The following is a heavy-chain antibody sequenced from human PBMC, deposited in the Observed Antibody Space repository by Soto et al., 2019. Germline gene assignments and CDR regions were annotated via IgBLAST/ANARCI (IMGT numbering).Heavy chain of an antibody. CDR2: IWYDGSNK. J-gene: IGHJ6*02. Sequence: PGGSLRLSCAASGFTFDDYAMHWVRQAPGKGLEWVAVIWYDGSNKYYADSVKGRFTISRDNSKNTLYLQMNSLRAEDTAVYYCASGESYRVYYYYGMDAWGQGTTVTVSS. CDR3: ASGESYRVYYYYGMDA. CDR1: GFTFDDYA. D-gene: IGHD1-26*01. V-gene: IGHV3-33*08.